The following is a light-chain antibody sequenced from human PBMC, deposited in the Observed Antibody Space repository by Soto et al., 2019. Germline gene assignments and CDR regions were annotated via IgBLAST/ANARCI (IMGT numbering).Light chain of an antibody. CDR3: RSYTSANTRV. J-gene: IGLJ3*02. V-gene: IGLV2-14*01. CDR1: TSDVGGYKF. CDR2: EVD. Sequence: ALTQPASVSASPGQSITISCTGNTSDVGGYKFVSWYQHTTGRAARIMIYEVDNRPSGVSNRCSGSKSGNTASLTISGLQPEDEAYYYCRSYTSANTRVFGGGTKVIVL.